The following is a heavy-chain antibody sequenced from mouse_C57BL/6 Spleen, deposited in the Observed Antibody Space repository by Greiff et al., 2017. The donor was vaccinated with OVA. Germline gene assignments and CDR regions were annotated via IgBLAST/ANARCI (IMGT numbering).Heavy chain of an antibody. CDR1: GFTFSSYA. J-gene: IGHJ2*01. CDR3: AREAGTNYFDY. D-gene: IGHD4-1*01. CDR2: ISDGGSYT. V-gene: IGHV5-4*01. Sequence: EVKLVESGGGLVKPGGSLKLSCAASGFTFSSYAMSWVRQTPEKRLEWVATISDGGSYTYYPDNVKGRFTISRDNAKNNLYLQMSHLKSEDTAMYYCAREAGTNYFDYWGQGTTLTGSS.